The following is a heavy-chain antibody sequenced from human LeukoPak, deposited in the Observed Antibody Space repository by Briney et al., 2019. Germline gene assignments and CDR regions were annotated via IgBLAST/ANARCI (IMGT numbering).Heavy chain of an antibody. J-gene: IGHJ4*02. CDR1: GFNFDDYG. V-gene: IGHV3-20*04. CDR2: MNWNGRIT. Sequence: GGSLRLSCTASGFNFDDYGMSWVRQVPGKGLEWVSGMNWNGRITRYVSSVEGRFTMSRDNAKSSLYLLMNSLRAEDTAFYYCARDRVRFYDGSGSSDFDYWGQGTLVTVSS. CDR3: ARDRVRFYDGSGSSDFDY. D-gene: IGHD3-10*01.